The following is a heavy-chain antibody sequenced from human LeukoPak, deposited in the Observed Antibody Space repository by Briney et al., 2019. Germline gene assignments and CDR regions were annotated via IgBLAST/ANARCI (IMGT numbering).Heavy chain of an antibody. Sequence: GGSLRLSCAASGFTFSSYGMHWVRQALGKGLEWVAVISYDGSNKYYADSVKGRFTISRDNSKNTLYLQMNSLRAEDTAVYYCAKPSISSSWLYYFDYWGQGTLVTVSS. J-gene: IGHJ4*02. CDR2: ISYDGSNK. CDR1: GFTFSSYG. CDR3: AKPSISSSWLYYFDY. V-gene: IGHV3-30*18. D-gene: IGHD6-13*01.